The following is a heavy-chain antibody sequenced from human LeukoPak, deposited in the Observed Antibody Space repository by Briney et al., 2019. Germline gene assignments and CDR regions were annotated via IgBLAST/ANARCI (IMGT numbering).Heavy chain of an antibody. CDR3: ARDKSYVGDAFDI. CDR2: ISYDGSNK. D-gene: IGHD1-26*01. CDR1: GFTFSSYA. Sequence: GGSLRLSCAASGFTFSSYAMHWVRQAPGKGLEWVAVISYDGSNKYYADSVKGRFTISRDNSKNTLYLQMNSLRAEDTAVYYCARDKSYVGDAFDIWGQGTMVTVSS. V-gene: IGHV3-30*04. J-gene: IGHJ3*02.